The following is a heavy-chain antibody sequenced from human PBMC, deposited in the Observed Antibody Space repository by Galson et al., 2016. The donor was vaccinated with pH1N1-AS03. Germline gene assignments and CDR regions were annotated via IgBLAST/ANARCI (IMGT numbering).Heavy chain of an antibody. D-gene: IGHD6-13*01. CDR3: VKETGVSGTWYPFHQ. CDR1: GFIFSDYA. V-gene: IGHV3-30-3*01. Sequence: SLRLSCAASGFIFSDYAMHWVRQAPGKGLEWVAFVSYDTARQQYADSVKGRFTISKDRPRNMLYLEMNNLRVEETAVYYCVKETGVSGTWYPFHQWGQGTLVRVSA. J-gene: IGHJ1*01. CDR2: VSYDTARQ.